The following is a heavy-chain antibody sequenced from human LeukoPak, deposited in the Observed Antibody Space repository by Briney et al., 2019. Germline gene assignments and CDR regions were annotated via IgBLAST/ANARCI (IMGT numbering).Heavy chain of an antibody. CDR3: AKDRRGSGSYYFDY. D-gene: IGHD3-10*01. CDR1: GFTFSSYG. J-gene: IGHJ4*02. V-gene: IGHV3-30*18. Sequence: GGSLRLSCAASGFTFSSYGMHWDRQAPGKGLEWVAVISYDGSNKYYADSVKGRFTISRDNSKNTLYLQMNSLRAEDTAVYYCAKDRRGSGSYYFDYWGQGTLVTVSS. CDR2: ISYDGSNK.